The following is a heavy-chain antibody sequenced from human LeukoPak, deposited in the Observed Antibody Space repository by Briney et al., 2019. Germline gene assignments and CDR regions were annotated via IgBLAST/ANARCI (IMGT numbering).Heavy chain of an antibody. Sequence: SETLSLTCTVSGGSISSYYWSWIRQPPGKGLEWIGYIYYSGSTNYNPSLKSRVTISVDTSKNQFSLKLSSVTAADTAVYYCVREETANNWFDPWGQGTLVTVSS. D-gene: IGHD5-24*01. CDR3: VREETANNWFDP. CDR1: GGSISSYY. CDR2: IYYSGST. J-gene: IGHJ5*02. V-gene: IGHV4-59*01.